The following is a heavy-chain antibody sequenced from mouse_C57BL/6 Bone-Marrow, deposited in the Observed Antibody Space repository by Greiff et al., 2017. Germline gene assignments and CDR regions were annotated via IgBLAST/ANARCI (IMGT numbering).Heavy chain of an antibody. CDR3: AGGYYYGSSYYFDY. CDR1: GFSLSTSGMG. D-gene: IGHD1-1*01. Sequence: QVTLKVSGPGILQSSQTLSLTCSFSGFSLSTSGMGVSWIRQPSGEGLEWLAHIYWDDDKRYNPSLKSRPTITKDTSRNQVFLKITSVDTADTATYYCAGGYYYGSSYYFDYWGQGTTLTVSS. CDR2: IYWDDDK. V-gene: IGHV8-12*01. J-gene: IGHJ2*01.